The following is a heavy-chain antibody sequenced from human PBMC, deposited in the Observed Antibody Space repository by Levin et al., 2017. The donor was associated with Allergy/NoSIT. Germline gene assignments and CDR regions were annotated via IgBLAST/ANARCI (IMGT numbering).Heavy chain of an antibody. D-gene: IGHD3-3*01. Sequence: SLKISCAVSGFAFEDFAMHWVRQAPGKGLEWVSGVSWNSGTIAYADSVKGRFTISRDNAKNSLYLQMGSLRSEDTAFYYCADGRYYDFWSGYFRYWSQGSLVTVSS. CDR1: GFAFEDFA. J-gene: IGHJ4*02. V-gene: IGHV3-9*01. CDR3: ADGRYYDFWSGYFRY. CDR2: VSWNSGTI.